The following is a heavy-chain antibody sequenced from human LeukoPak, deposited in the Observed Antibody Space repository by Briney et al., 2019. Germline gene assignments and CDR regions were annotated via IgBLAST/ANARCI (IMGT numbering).Heavy chain of an antibody. Sequence: VASVNVSCTASGYTFTSYYMHWVRQAPGQGLEWMGLINPSGGSTSYAQKFQGRVTMTRDTSTSTVYMELSSLRSEDTAVYYCARGVIITYYYYGMDVWGQGTTVTVSS. CDR2: INPSGGST. J-gene: IGHJ6*02. V-gene: IGHV1-46*03. D-gene: IGHD3-10*01. CDR3: ARGVIITYYYYGMDV. CDR1: GYTFTSYY.